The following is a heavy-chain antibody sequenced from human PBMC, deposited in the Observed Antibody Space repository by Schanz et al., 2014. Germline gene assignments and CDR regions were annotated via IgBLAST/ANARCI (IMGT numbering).Heavy chain of an antibody. CDR1: GITFSDYA. J-gene: IGHJ3*01. V-gene: IGHV3-23*01. D-gene: IGHD3-16*01. CDR2: IASGGSHT. Sequence: EVQLLESGGALEQPGGSLRLSCAASGITFSDYAMSWVRQAPGKGLEWVSTIASGGSHTFYADSVTGRFTISGDNSKNTLFLQMNSLRVEDTAIYYCARYPRILGAFDVWGQGTVVAVS. CDR3: ARYPRILGAFDV.